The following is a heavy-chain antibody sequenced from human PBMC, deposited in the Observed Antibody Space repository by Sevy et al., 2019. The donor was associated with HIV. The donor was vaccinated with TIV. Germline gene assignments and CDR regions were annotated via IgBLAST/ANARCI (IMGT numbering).Heavy chain of an antibody. CDR2: ISGGGGGT. CDR3: AKHYIHDIADGWYFDL. J-gene: IGHJ2*01. CDR1: GFTFNNYA. Sequence: GESLKISCAASGFTFNNYAMSWVRQAPGKGLEGKGLEWVSTISGGGGGTYYADSVRGRFTISRDNSKNTLYLQVNSLRVEDTAMYYCAKHYIHDIADGWYFDLWGRGTLVTVSS. V-gene: IGHV3-23*01. D-gene: IGHD6-13*01.